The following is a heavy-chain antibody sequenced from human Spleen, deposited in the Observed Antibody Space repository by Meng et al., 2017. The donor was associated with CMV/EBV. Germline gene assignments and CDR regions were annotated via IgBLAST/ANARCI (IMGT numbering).Heavy chain of an antibody. V-gene: IGHV1-2*02. D-gene: IGHD6-19*01. CDR2: INPSDDT. CDR1: GYTLTDYY. Sequence: QWQLGQSGAEGKKPGASVKVPCKASGYTLTDYYIRWVRQAPGQWLEWMGWINPSDDTNYAQNFQGRVTMTRDMSINTVYMELSRLTSDDTAVYYCARSSGWSRFDHWGQGTLVTVSS. CDR3: ARSSGWSRFDH. J-gene: IGHJ4*02.